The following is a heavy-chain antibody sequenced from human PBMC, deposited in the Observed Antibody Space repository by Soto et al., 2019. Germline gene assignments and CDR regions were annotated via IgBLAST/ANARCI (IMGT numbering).Heavy chain of an antibody. CDR1: GGSISSGGYY. J-gene: IGHJ4*02. CDR3: ARVSYDSSGYYYFDY. CDR2: SYYSGST. V-gene: IGHV4-31*03. D-gene: IGHD3-22*01. Sequence: QVQLQESGPGLVKPSQTLSLTCTVSGGSISSGGYYWSWIRQHPGKGLEWIGYSYYSGSTYYNPSLKRRVTISVDTSKNQFSLKLSSVTAADTAVYYCARVSYDSSGYYYFDYWGQGTLVTVSS.